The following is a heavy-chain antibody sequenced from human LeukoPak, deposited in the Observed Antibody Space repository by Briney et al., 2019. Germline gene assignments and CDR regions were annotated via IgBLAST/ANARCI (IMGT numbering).Heavy chain of an antibody. CDR1: GGSISSYY. J-gene: IGHJ3*02. CDR3: ARDTSKSYLDAFDI. CDR2: IYTSGST. D-gene: IGHD1-26*01. V-gene: IGHV4-4*07. Sequence: SETLSLTCTVSGGSISSYYWSWIRQPAGKGLEWIGRIYTSGSTNYNPSLKSRVTMSVDTSKNQFSLKLSSVTAADTAVYYCARDTSKSYLDAFDIWGQGTMVTVSS.